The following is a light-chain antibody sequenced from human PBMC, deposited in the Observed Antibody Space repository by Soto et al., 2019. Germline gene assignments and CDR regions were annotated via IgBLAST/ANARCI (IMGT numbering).Light chain of an antibody. CDR3: QQANSFPHT. CDR2: ATS. J-gene: IGKJ2*01. CDR1: QAISNW. Sequence: DIQMTQSPSSISASVGDRVTITCRASQAISNWLAWYQQKPGKAPKFLIYATSTLLSGVPSRFSGSGSGTDFTLTISSLQPEDFATYFCQQANSFPHTFGQGTKLEMK. V-gene: IGKV1-12*01.